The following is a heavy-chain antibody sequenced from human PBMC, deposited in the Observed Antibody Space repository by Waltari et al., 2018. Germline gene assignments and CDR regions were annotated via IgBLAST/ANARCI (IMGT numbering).Heavy chain of an antibody. Sequence: EMQLLESGGGLVQPGGSLRLSCTASGFTFSSYSMNWVRQAPGKGLEWVSSISSSSSYIYYADSVKGRFTISRDNAKNSLYLQMNSLRAEDTAVYYCARVLVVADAFDIWGQGTMVTVSS. D-gene: IGHD2-8*01. CDR2: ISSSSSYI. J-gene: IGHJ3*02. V-gene: IGHV3-21*02. CDR3: ARVLVVADAFDI. CDR1: GFTFSSYS.